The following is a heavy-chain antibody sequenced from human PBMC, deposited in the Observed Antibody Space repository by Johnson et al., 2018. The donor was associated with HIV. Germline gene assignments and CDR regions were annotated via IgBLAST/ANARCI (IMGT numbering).Heavy chain of an antibody. CDR3: ARRIAAADDAFDI. J-gene: IGHJ3*02. CDR2: ISYDGSNK. V-gene: IGHV3-30*04. CDR1: GFTFSTYA. D-gene: IGHD6-25*01. Sequence: QVQLVESGGGVVQPGRSLRLSCAASGFTFSTYAMHWVRQAPGKGLEWVAVISYDGSNKYYADSVKGRFTISRDNSKNTLYLQMNSRRAEDTAMYYCARRIAAADDAFDIWGHGTMVTVSS.